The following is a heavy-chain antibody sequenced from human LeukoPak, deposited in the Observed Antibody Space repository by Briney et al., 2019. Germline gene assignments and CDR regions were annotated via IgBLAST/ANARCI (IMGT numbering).Heavy chain of an antibody. Sequence: SETLSLTCAVYGGSFSGYYWSWIRQPPGKGLEWIGEINHSGSTKYNASLKSRVTISVDTSKNQFSLKLSSVTAADTAVYYCARREVDILTGYFGGWDYWGQGTLVTVSS. D-gene: IGHD3-9*01. CDR2: INHSGST. J-gene: IGHJ4*02. V-gene: IGHV4-34*01. CDR3: ARREVDILTGYFGGWDY. CDR1: GGSFSGYY.